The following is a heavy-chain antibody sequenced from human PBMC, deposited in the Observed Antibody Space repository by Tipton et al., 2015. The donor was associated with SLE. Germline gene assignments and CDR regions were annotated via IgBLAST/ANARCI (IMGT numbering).Heavy chain of an antibody. J-gene: IGHJ5*02. CDR2: IYYSGST. D-gene: IGHD2-15*01. V-gene: IGHV4-31*03. Sequence: TLSLTCTVSGGSISSGSYYWSWIRQPAGKGLEWIGYIYYSGSTYYNPSLKSRVTISVDMSKNQFSLKLTSVTAADTAVYYCARDIDGYNWFDPWGQGTLVTVSS. CDR3: ARDIDGYNWFDP. CDR1: GGSISSGSYY.